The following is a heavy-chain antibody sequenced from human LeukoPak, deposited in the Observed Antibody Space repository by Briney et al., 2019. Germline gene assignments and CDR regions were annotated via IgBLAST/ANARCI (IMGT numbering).Heavy chain of an antibody. D-gene: IGHD2-15*01. CDR3: AREENCSGGSCYYY. Sequence: GASVKVSCKASGYTFTGYYMHWVRQAPGQGLEWMGRINPNSGGTNYAQKFRGRVTMTRDTSISTAYMELSRLTSDDTAVYYCAREENCSGGSCYYYWGQGTLVTVSS. CDR2: INPNSGGT. J-gene: IGHJ4*02. V-gene: IGHV1-2*06. CDR1: GYTFTGYY.